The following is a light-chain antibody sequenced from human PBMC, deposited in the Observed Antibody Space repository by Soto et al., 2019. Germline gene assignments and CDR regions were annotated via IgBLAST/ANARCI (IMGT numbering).Light chain of an antibody. Sequence: DIQMTQSPSTLSASVGDRVTITCRASQSISTWLAWYQQKPGKAPKLLIYKASSLEGGVPSRFSGSGSGTEFTLTISSLQPDDFATYYCQQYLNRWTFGQGTKVDMK. CDR1: QSISTW. J-gene: IGKJ1*01. CDR3: QQYLNRWT. CDR2: KAS. V-gene: IGKV1-5*03.